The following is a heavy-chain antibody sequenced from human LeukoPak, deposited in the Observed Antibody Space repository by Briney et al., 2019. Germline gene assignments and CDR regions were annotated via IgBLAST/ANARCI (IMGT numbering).Heavy chain of an antibody. CDR2: ISYDGSNK. D-gene: IGHD6-13*01. CDR3: AREGQAAAGTSFDY. V-gene: IGHV3-30-3*01. CDR1: GFTFSSYA. J-gene: IGHJ4*02. Sequence: GGSLRLSCAASGFTFSSYAMHWVRQAPGKGLEWVAVISYDGSNKYYADSVKGRFTISRDNSKNTLYLQMNSLRAEDTAVYYCAREGQAAAGTSFDYWGQGTLVTVSS.